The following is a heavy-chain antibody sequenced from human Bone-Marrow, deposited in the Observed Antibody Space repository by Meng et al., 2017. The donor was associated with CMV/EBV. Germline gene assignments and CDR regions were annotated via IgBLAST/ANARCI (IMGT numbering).Heavy chain of an antibody. V-gene: IGHV4-34*01. D-gene: IGHD2/OR15-2a*01. Sequence: SETLSLTCAVYGGSFSGYYWSWIRQPPGKGLEWIGEINHSGSTNYNPSLKSRVTISVDTSKNQFSLKLTSVTAADSAVYYCVSGLGYWGQGTLVTVSS. CDR1: GGSFSGYY. CDR2: INHSGST. CDR3: VSGLGY. J-gene: IGHJ4*02.